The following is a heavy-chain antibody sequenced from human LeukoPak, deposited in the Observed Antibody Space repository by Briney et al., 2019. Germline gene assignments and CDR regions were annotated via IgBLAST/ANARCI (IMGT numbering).Heavy chain of an antibody. CDR3: AKARGYGSGYFEY. V-gene: IGHV4-38-2*02. J-gene: IGHJ4*02. CDR1: GYSISSGYY. Sequence: SETLSLTCSVSGYSISSGYYWGWIRQPPGKGLEWIGAVYRTGNAYYNPSLKSRVTISIDTSKNQFSLNLTSVTAADTAVYFCAKARGYGSGYFEYWGQGILVPVSS. D-gene: IGHD3-10*01. CDR2: VYRTGNA.